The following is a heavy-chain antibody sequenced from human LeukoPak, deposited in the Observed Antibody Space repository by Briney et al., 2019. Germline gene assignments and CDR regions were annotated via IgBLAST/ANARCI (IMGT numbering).Heavy chain of an antibody. CDR1: GYTFTGYY. CDR3: AREGGGSIAAAGSDAFDI. J-gene: IGHJ3*02. CDR2: INPNSGGT. D-gene: IGHD6-13*01. V-gene: IGHV1-2*02. Sequence: ASVKVSCKASGYTFTGYYMHWVRQAPGQGLEWMGWINPNSGGTNYAQKFQGRVTMTRDTSISTAYMELSSLRSEDTAVYYCAREGGGSIAAAGSDAFDIWGQGTMVTVSS.